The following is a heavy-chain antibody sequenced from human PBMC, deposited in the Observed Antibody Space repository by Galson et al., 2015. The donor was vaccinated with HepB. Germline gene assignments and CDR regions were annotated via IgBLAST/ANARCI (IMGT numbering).Heavy chain of an antibody. Sequence: TLSLTCTVSGGSISSSNYYWGWFRQPPGKGLEWIGSIYYTGNTYYSPSLKSRITISIDTSKNQFSLKLNSVTAADTAVYYCARKYDSSGYIRGDYYFDYWGQGTLVTVSS. V-gene: IGHV4-39*01. J-gene: IGHJ4*02. CDR3: ARKYDSSGYIRGDYYFDY. CDR2: IYYTGNT. D-gene: IGHD3-22*01. CDR1: GGSISSSNYY.